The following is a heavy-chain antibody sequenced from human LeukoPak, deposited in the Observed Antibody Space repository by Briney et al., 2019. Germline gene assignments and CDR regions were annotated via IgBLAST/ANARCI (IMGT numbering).Heavy chain of an antibody. Sequence: PGGSLRLSCAASQFIFNNYAMSWVRQAPGKGLEWVASISYDGVDKYYADSLKGRFTMSRDNSKNSVYLQMDSLRAEDTAVYYCANDFGAYGSGSYFVMDVWGQGTTVTVSS. CDR1: QFIFNNYA. V-gene: IGHV3-30-3*02. D-gene: IGHD3-10*01. CDR3: ANDFGAYGSGSYFVMDV. J-gene: IGHJ6*02. CDR2: ISYDGVDK.